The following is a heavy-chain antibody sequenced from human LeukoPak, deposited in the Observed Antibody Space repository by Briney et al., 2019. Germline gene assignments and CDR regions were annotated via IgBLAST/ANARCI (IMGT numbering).Heavy chain of an antibody. CDR3: ARDPRAVAGTRPEYYFDY. V-gene: IGHV3-21*01. CDR2: ISSSSSYI. Sequence: PGGPLRLSCAASGFTFSSYSMNWVRQAPGKGLEWVSSISSSSSYIYYADSVKGRFTISRDNAKNSLYLQMNSLRAEDTAVYYCARDPRAVAGTRPEYYFDYWGQGTLVTVSS. J-gene: IGHJ4*02. CDR1: GFTFSSYS. D-gene: IGHD6-19*01.